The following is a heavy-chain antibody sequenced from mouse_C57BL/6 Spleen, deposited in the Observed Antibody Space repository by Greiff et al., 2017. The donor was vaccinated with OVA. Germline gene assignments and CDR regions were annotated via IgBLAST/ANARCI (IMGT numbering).Heavy chain of an antibody. CDR2: ISNGGGST. CDR3: ARPYYYGSSLYFDY. J-gene: IGHJ2*01. CDR1: GFTFSDYY. V-gene: IGHV5-12*01. Sequence: EVKLMESGGGLVQPGGSLKLSCAASGFTFSDYYMYWVRQTPEKRLEWVAYISNGGGSTYYPDTVKGRFTISRDNAKNTLYLQMSRLKSEDTAMYYCARPYYYGSSLYFDYWGQGTTLTVSS. D-gene: IGHD1-1*01.